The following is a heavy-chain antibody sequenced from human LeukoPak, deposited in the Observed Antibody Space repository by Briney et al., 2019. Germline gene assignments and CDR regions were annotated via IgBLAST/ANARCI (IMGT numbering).Heavy chain of an antibody. CDR1: GFTVSSNY. V-gene: IGHV3-66*02. Sequence: GGSLRLSCAASGFTVSSNYMSWVRQAPGKGLEWVSVVYSGGSTYYADSVKGRFTISRDNSKNTLYLQMNSLRAEDTAVYYCARDLDGAFDIWGQGTMVTVSS. J-gene: IGHJ3*02. CDR2: VYSGGST. CDR3: ARDLDGAFDI.